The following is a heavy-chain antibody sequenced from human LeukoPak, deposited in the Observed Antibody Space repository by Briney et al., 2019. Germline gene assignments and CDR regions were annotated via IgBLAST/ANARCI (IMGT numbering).Heavy chain of an antibody. Sequence: ASVQVSCKASGGTFSSYAISWVRQAPGQGLEWMGGIIPIFGTANYAQKFQGRVTITADESTSTAYMELSSLRSEDTAVYYCARAAFTAQVGFDYWGQGTLVTVSS. J-gene: IGHJ4*02. V-gene: IGHV1-69*13. CDR3: ARAAFTAQVGFDY. D-gene: IGHD2-21*02. CDR2: IIPIFGTA. CDR1: GGTFSSYA.